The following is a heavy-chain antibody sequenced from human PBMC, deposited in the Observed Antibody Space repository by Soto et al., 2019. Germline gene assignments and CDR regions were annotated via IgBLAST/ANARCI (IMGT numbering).Heavy chain of an antibody. D-gene: IGHD3-3*01. CDR3: ARSQGSISFYGETQHGKDV. CDR1: GFSRSTSGMC. Sequence: SGPTLVNPTQTLTLTCTFSGFSRSTSGMCVTWIRQPPGKALEWLARIDWDDDKYYTTSLKTRLTISKDTSKNQVVLTMTNMDPVDTATYYCARSQGSISFYGETQHGKDVSGRGTTVIVSS. V-gene: IGHV2-70*11. J-gene: IGHJ6*02. CDR2: IDWDDDK.